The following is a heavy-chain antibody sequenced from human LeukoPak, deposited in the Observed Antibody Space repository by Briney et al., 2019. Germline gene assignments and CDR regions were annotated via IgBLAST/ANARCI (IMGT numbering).Heavy chain of an antibody. CDR3: VLESVAFQH. Sequence: LSLTCTVSGGSISTYYWTWIRRPPGKGLEWVAQISWDSVTIRYADSVKGRFTISRDNAKNSLFLQVNSLRHEDTALYYCVLESVAFQHWGQGTLVTVSS. CDR2: ISWDSVTI. J-gene: IGHJ1*01. CDR1: GGSISTYY. D-gene: IGHD6-19*01. V-gene: IGHV3-9*01.